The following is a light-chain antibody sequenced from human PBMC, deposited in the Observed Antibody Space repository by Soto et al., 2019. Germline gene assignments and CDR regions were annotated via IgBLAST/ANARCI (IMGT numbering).Light chain of an antibody. CDR3: QQYKSWPYT. CDR2: GAS. CDR1: QRISDK. J-gene: IGKJ2*01. Sequence: EIVMTQSPVTLSVSPGERVTLSCRASQRISDKSAWYQQNPGQAPRLLMFGASTRATGIPARFSGSGSGTDFTLTITGLQSEDFAVYYCQQYKSWPYTFGQGTKLEIK. V-gene: IGKV3-15*01.